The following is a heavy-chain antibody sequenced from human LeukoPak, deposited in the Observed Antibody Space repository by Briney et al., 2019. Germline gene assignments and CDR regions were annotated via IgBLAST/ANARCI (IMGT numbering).Heavy chain of an antibody. CDR2: ISLSSTYM. CDR1: GFTFSSYG. J-gene: IGHJ3*02. D-gene: IGHD3-22*01. Sequence: PGGSLRLSCAASGFTFSSYGMHWVRQAPGKGLEWVSSISLSSTYMFYADSVKGRFTISRDNAKNSLSLQMNSLRAEDTAVYYCARENYYGSSGYYYEDHHAFDIWGQGTMVTVSS. V-gene: IGHV3-21*01. CDR3: ARENYYGSSGYYYEDHHAFDI.